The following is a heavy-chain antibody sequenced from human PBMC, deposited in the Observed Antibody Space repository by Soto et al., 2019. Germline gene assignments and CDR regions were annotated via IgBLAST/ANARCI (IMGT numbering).Heavy chain of an antibody. D-gene: IGHD3-16*01. Sequence: QVQLQESGPGLVRPSGTLSLTCSVSSGSISGTHWWSWFRQTPGKGLEWIGETYSTGSTNYKSSLKGPPSLPGGHPKNQFLPYPAAVTAADTALYFWAGGGLTFPGGTPTNWFQPRGPGNLVNGSS. V-gene: IGHV4-4*02. J-gene: IGHJ5*02. CDR3: AGGGLTFPGGTPTNWFQP. CDR2: TYSTGST. CDR1: SGSISGTHW.